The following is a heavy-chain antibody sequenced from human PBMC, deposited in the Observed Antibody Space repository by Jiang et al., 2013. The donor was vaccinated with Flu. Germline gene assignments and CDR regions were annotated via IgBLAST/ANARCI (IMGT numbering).Heavy chain of an antibody. V-gene: IGHV3-33*05. CDR3: ARVDVAPFDY. CDR2: ISYDGNNA. D-gene: IGHD2-15*01. CDR1: GFTFSTYG. Sequence: VQLVESGGGVVQPGKSLRLSCAASGFTFSTYGIRWVRQAPGKGLEWVALISYDGNNAYYADSVMGRFSVSRDNSKNIAFLQMDSLGAEDTAVYYCARVDVAPFDYWGQGTLVTVSS. J-gene: IGHJ4*02.